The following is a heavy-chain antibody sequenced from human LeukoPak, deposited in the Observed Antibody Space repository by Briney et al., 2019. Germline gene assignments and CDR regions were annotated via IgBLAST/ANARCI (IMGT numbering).Heavy chain of an antibody. CDR1: GFTFSSYG. CDR3: VRVDNGGNYFDY. V-gene: IGHV4-38-2*01. Sequence: GSLRLSCAASGFTFSSYGMSWVRQAPGKGLEWIGSIYHSGSTYYNPSLKSRLTISADTSKNQFSLRLSSVTAADTAVYYCVRVDNGGNYFDYWGQGTLVTVSS. D-gene: IGHD4-23*01. J-gene: IGHJ4*02. CDR2: IYHSGST.